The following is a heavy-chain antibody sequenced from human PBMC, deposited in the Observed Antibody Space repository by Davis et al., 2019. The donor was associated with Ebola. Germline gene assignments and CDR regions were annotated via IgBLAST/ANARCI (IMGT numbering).Heavy chain of an antibody. V-gene: IGHV3-11*01. D-gene: IGHD6-6*01. CDR2: ISSSGSTI. CDR1: GFTFSAYY. CDR3: ARRFIAARFLVVYGMDV. J-gene: IGHJ6*02. Sequence: GGSLRLSCAASGFTFSAYYMSWIRQAPGKGLEWVSYISSSGSTIYYADSVKGRFTISRDNAKNSLYLQMNSLRAEDTAVYYCARRFIAARFLVVYGMDVWGQGTTVTVSS.